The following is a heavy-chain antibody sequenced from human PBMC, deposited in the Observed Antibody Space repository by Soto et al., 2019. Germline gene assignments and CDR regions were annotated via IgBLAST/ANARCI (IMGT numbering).Heavy chain of an antibody. V-gene: IGHV4-34*01. J-gene: IGHJ6*02. D-gene: IGHD3-10*01. Sequence: PSETLSLTCAVYGGSFSGYYWSWIRQPPGKGLEWIGEINHSGSTNYNPSLKSRVTISVDTSKNQFSLKLSSVTAADTAVYYCARVRGTTYYYGSGRGQDFGHYYGMDVWGQGTTVTVSS. CDR2: INHSGST. CDR3: ARVRGTTYYYGSGRGQDFGHYYGMDV. CDR1: GGSFSGYY.